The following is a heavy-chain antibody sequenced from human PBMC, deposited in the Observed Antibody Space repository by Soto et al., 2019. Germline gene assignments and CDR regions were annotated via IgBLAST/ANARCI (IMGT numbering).Heavy chain of an antibody. V-gene: IGHV1-2*04. D-gene: IGHD5-12*01. CDR2: INPNGGVT. J-gene: IGHJ6*03. CDR1: GDSFNDYY. CDR3: AIESGGATATLDYYYFYMDV. Sequence: QVQLVQSGAEVRKPGASVTVSCRSSGDSFNDYYIHWVRQAPGQGFEWMGWINPNGGVTKYAQKFQGWVSMTRDTSIRTVYLQLSRLRSDDTAVYYSAIESGGATATLDYYYFYMDVWGTGTTVTVSS.